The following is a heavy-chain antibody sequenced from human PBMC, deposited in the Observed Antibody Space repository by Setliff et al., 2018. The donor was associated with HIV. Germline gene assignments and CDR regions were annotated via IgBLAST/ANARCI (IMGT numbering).Heavy chain of an antibody. CDR2: IHYTGSN. D-gene: IGHD5-12*01. Sequence: SETLSLTCSVSGGSITSGGHYWSWIRHLPGKGLEWIGYIHYTGSNFYNPSLTDRLTLSVDTSDNQFSLKLTSVTAADTAAYYCARGGNSRAAWFDSWGQGTLVTVSS. J-gene: IGHJ5*01. CDR3: ARGGNSRAAWFDS. V-gene: IGHV4-31*02. CDR1: GGSITSGGHY.